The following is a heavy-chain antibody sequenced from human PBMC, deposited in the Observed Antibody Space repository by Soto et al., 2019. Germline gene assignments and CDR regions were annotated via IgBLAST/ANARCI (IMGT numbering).Heavy chain of an antibody. CDR2: IYYSGST. CDR1: GGSISSGGYY. Sequence: PSETLSLTCTVSGGSISSGGYYWSWIRQHPGKGLEWIGYIYYSGSTYYNPSLKSRVTISVDTSKKQFSLKLSSVTAADTAVYYCARGIKDYYDMRGWLDPWGQGTIVTVYS. V-gene: IGHV4-31*03. CDR3: ARGIKDYYDMRGWLDP. J-gene: IGHJ5*02. D-gene: IGHD3-22*01.